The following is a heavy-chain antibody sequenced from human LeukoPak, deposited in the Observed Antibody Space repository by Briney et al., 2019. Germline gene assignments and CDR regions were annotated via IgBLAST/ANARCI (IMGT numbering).Heavy chain of an antibody. J-gene: IGHJ3*02. D-gene: IGHD4-17*01. CDR2: IIPILGIA. CDR1: GGTFGSYT. V-gene: IGHV1-69*02. Sequence: SVKVSCMASGGTFGSYTISWVRRAPGQGLEWMGRIIPILGIANYAQKFQGRVTITADKSTSTAYMELSSLRSEDTAVYYCARGPDYGDYRDGAFDIWGQGTMVTVSS. CDR3: ARGPDYGDYRDGAFDI.